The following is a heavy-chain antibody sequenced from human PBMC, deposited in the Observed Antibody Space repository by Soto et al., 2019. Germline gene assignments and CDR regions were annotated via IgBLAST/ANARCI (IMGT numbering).Heavy chain of an antibody. D-gene: IGHD3-22*01. V-gene: IGHV1-3*01. CDR1: GYTFTSYA. J-gene: IGHJ3*02. Sequence: ASVKVSCKASGYTFTSYAMHWVRQAPEQRLEWMGWINAGNGNTKYSQKFQGRVTITRDTSASTAYMELSSLRSEDTAVYYCARDGDYYDSSGYAAFDIWGQGTMVTVSS. CDR2: INAGNGNT. CDR3: ARDGDYYDSSGYAAFDI.